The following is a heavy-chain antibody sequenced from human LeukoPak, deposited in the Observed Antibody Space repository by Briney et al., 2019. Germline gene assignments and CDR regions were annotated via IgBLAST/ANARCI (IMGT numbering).Heavy chain of an antibody. CDR3: ASGLVVPAAINYYYYGMDV. V-gene: IGHV1-69*01. CDR2: IIPIFGTA. D-gene: IGHD2-2*01. Sequence: GSSVKVSCKASGGTFSSYAISWVRQAPGQGLEWMGGIIPIFGTANYAQKFQGRVTITADESTSTAYMELSSLRSEDTAVYYCASGLVVPAAINYYYYGMDVWGQGTTVTVSS. CDR1: GGTFSSYA. J-gene: IGHJ6*02.